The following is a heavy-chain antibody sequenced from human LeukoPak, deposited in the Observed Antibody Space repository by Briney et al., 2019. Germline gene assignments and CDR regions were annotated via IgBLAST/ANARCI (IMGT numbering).Heavy chain of an antibody. D-gene: IGHD3-10*01. V-gene: IGHV4-39*01. Sequence: SETLSLTCTVSGGSISSNYWGWIRQPPGKGLEWIGSIYYTGSTYYNPSLKSRVTVYVDTSKNQFSLKLSSVTAADTAVYYCARAYNYGSGSYSAFAYWGQGTLVTVSS. CDR2: IYYTGST. J-gene: IGHJ4*02. CDR3: ARAYNYGSGSYSAFAY. CDR1: GGSISSNY.